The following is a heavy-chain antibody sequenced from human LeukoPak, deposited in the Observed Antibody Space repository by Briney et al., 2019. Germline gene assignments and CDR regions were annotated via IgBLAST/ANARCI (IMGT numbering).Heavy chain of an antibody. CDR3: ARARTHYSDSSGLSWFDP. CDR1: GGSINSGSYY. Sequence: SETLSLTCTVSGGSINSGSYYWSWIRQLPGMGLEWIGFIFSSGSTYYNPSLKSRVTMSVDTSKNQFSLGLSSVTAADTAVYYCARARTHYSDSSGLSWFDPWGQGTQVTVSS. V-gene: IGHV4-31*03. CDR2: IFSSGST. J-gene: IGHJ5*02. D-gene: IGHD3-22*01.